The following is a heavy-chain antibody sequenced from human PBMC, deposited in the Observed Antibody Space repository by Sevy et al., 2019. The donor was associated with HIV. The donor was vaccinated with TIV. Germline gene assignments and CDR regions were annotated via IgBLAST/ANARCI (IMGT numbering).Heavy chain of an antibody. V-gene: IGHV3-23*01. CDR2: IGGSGRNT. CDR3: AKGDYYDSSGYSGYIDS. Sequence: GGSLRLSCTASRFTFSSYAMKWVRQAPGKGLEWVSAIGGSGRNTYYADTVKGRFTISRDNSNNTLYLQMNSLRAEDTAVYYCAKGDYYDSSGYSGYIDSWGQGTLVTVSS. CDR1: RFTFSSYA. J-gene: IGHJ4*02. D-gene: IGHD3-22*01.